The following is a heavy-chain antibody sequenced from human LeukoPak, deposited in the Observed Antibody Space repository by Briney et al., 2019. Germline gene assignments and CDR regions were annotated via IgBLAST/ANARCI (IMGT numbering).Heavy chain of an antibody. CDR3: ASSPGYSSPFDY. D-gene: IGHD6-19*01. Sequence: GGSLRLSCAASGFTFSSYAMSWVRQAPGKGLEWVSAISGSGDSTYYADSVKGRFTISRDNSKNTLYLQMNSLRVEDTAVYYCASSPGYSSPFDYWGQGTLVTVSS. J-gene: IGHJ4*02. CDR1: GFTFSSYA. V-gene: IGHV3-23*01. CDR2: ISGSGDST.